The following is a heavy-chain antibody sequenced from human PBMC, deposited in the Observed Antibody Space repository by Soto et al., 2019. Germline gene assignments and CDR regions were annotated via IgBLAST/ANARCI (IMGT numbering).Heavy chain of an antibody. CDR2: IIPIFGTA. D-gene: IGHD2-15*01. V-gene: IGHV1-69*06. CDR1: GGTFSSYA. Sequence: ASVKVSCKASGGTFSSYAISWVRQAPGQGLEWMGGIIPIFGTANYAQKFQGRVTITADKSTSTAYVELSSLRSEDTAVYYCASLPLGYCSGGSCYGPLRPYIDYWGQGTLVTVSS. J-gene: IGHJ4*02. CDR3: ASLPLGYCSGGSCYGPLRPYIDY.